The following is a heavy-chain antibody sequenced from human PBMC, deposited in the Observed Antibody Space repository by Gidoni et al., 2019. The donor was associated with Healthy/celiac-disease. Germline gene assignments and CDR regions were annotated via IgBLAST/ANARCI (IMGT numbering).Heavy chain of an antibody. J-gene: IGHJ5*02. CDR3: AKGVVVVPAAIKGNWFDP. CDR1: GFTFSSSA. CDR2: ISGSGGST. D-gene: IGHD2-2*01. Sequence: EVQLLESGGGLVQPGGSLRLSCAASGFTFSSSAMSWVRQAPGTGLEWVSAISGSGGSTYYADAVKGRFNISRDNSKNTLYLQMNSLRAEDTAVYYCAKGVVVVPAAIKGNWFDPWGQGTLVTVSS. V-gene: IGHV3-23*01.